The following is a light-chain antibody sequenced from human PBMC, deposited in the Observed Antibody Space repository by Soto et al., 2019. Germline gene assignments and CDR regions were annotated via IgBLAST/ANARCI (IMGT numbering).Light chain of an antibody. Sequence: DIQMTQSPSTLSVSVGDRVTITCRASQSVSWWLAWYQQRPGKGPKLLIYDASSLQSGVPSRFSGSGSGTEFTLTISSLQPEDSATYYCQQYNGDSYTFGQGTKVDIK. CDR3: QQYNGDSYT. CDR1: QSVSWW. V-gene: IGKV1-5*01. J-gene: IGKJ2*01. CDR2: DAS.